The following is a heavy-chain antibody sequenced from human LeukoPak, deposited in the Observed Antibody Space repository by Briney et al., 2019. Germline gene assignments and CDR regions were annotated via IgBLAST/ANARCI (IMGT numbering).Heavy chain of an antibody. CDR2: IRSKVNNYAT. D-gene: IGHD3-3*01. J-gene: IGHJ4*02. V-gene: IGHV3-73*01. CDR3: TSGSPGDFNFDY. CDR1: GFPFSGSA. Sequence: PGGSLRLSCAASGFPFSGSAVHWVRQASGKGLEWVGRIRSKVNNYATTYAASVKGRFTISRDDSKNTAYLQMNSLKTEDTAVYYSTSGSPGDFNFDYWGQGTLVTVSS.